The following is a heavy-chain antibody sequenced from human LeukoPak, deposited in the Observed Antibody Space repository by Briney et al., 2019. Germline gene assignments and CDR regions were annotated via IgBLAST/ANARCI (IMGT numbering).Heavy chain of an antibody. CDR3: ARGDSGWDAFDI. Sequence: SETLSLTCTVSGGSISSSSYYWGWIRQPPGKGLEWIGSIYYSGSTYYNPSLKSRVTISVDTSKNQFSLKLSSVTAADTAVYYCARGDSGWDAFDIWGQGTMVTVSS. D-gene: IGHD6-19*01. CDR1: GGSISSSSYY. CDR2: IYYSGST. V-gene: IGHV4-39*07. J-gene: IGHJ3*02.